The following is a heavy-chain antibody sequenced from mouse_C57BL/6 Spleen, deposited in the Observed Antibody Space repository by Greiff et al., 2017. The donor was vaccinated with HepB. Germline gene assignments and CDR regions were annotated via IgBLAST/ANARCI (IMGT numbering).Heavy chain of an antibody. J-gene: IGHJ2*01. D-gene: IGHD2-5*01. CDR1: GYTFTSYW. V-gene: IGHV1-61*01. CDR2: IYPSDSET. Sequence: VQLQQPGAELVRPGSSVKLSCKASGYTFTSYWMDWVKQRPGQGLEWIGNIYPSDSETHYNQKFKDKATLTVDKSSSTAYMPLSSLTSEDSAVYYCARWGYSNYVGYYFDYWGQGTTLTVSS. CDR3: ARWGYSNYVGYYFDY.